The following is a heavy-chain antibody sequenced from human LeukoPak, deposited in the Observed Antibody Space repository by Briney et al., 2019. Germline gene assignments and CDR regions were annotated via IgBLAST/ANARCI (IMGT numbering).Heavy chain of an antibody. J-gene: IGHJ4*02. CDR1: GYTFTGYY. CDR2: INPNSGGT. CDR3: ARDDRIVGALGVDY. D-gene: IGHD1-26*01. V-gene: IGHV1-2*02. Sequence: GESLKISCKASGYTFTGYYMHWVRQAPGQGLEWMGWINPNSGGTNYAQKFQGRVTMTRDTSISTAYMELSRLRSDDTAVYYCARDDRIVGALGVDYWGQGTLVTVSS.